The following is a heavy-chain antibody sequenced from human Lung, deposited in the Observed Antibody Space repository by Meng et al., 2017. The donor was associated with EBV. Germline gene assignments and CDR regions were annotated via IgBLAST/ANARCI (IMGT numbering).Heavy chain of an antibody. V-gene: IGHV1-3*01. CDR3: AASSSSWYQNWFDP. CDR1: GYTFSTSA. Sequence: VQLVQAGAEVREPGASVKLSCKTSGYTFSTSAMHWVRQAPGQRLEWMGWISAYNGNTNYAQKLQGRVTMTTDTSTSTAYMELRSLRSDDTAVYYCAASSSSWYQNWFDPWGQGTLVTVSS. CDR2: ISAYNGNT. D-gene: IGHD6-13*01. J-gene: IGHJ5*02.